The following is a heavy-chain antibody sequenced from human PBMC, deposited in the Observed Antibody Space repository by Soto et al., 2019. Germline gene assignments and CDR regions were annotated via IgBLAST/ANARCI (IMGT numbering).Heavy chain of an antibody. CDR1: GGTFSTYS. CDR3: TIGSWSGEVFDI. J-gene: IGHJ3*02. Sequence: QVQLVQSGAEVKKPGSAVKVSCKDSGGTFSTYSMFWVRQAPVQGLEWMGRIIPMLGIANYAQKFQGRVTITADKSTGTAYMELSSQRSEDTALYYCTIGSWSGEVFDIWGQGTMVTVSS. V-gene: IGHV1-69*02. CDR2: IIPMLGIA. D-gene: IGHD2-21*01.